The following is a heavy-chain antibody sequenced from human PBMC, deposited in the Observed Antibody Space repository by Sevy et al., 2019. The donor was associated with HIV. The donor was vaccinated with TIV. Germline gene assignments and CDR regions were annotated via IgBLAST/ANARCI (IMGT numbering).Heavy chain of an antibody. Sequence: GGSLRLSCAASGFTFSSFIMSWVRQAPGKGLEWISYIRRRSSTIYYADSVMGRFTISRDDAENSLSLQMNSLRAEDTAVYYCARITVTTHFDYWGPGNPGHRLL. V-gene: IGHV3-48*01. D-gene: IGHD4-17*01. J-gene: IGHJ4*02. CDR3: ARITVTTHFDY. CDR1: GFTFSSFI. CDR2: IRRRSSTI.